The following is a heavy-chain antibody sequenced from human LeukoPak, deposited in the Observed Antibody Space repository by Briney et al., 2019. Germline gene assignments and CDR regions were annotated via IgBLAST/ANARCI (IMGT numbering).Heavy chain of an antibody. CDR1: GFTFSSYS. CDR3: ARDPRDSSGSAI. J-gene: IGHJ3*02. D-gene: IGHD3-22*01. V-gene: IGHV3-21*01. Sequence: GGSLRLSCAASGFTFSSYSMNWVRQAPGKGLEWVSSISSSSSYIYYADSVKGRFTISRDNAKNSLYLQMNSLRAEDTAVYYCARDPRDSSGSAIWGQGTMVTVSS. CDR2: ISSSSSYI.